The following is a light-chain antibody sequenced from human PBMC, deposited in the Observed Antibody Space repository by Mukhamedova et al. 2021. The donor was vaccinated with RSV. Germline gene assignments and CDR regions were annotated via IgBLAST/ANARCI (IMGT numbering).Light chain of an antibody. J-gene: IGKJ4*01. V-gene: IGKV1-37*01. Sequence: GISSCLSWYRQKPGKDPNLLIYSASNLQSGVPSRFSGSGSGTDFTLIISTLQPEDVATYYGQRTYNGPSTFGGGTKVELQ. CDR1: GISSC. CDR3: QRTYNGPST. CDR2: SAS.